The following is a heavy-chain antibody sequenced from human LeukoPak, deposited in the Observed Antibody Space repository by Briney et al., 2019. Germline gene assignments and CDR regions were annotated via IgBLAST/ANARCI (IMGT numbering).Heavy chain of an antibody. CDR3: ARDRGYGRAELDY. J-gene: IGHJ4*02. CDR2: ISTSGSTI. V-gene: IGHV3-48*03. CDR1: GFTFSNYE. D-gene: IGHD5-18*01. Sequence: PGGSLRLSCAASGFTFSNYEMNWVRQAPGKGLEWVSYISTSGSTIYYADSVNGRFTIYRDNAKNSLYLQMNSLRAEDTAVYYCARDRGYGRAELDYWGQGTLVTVSS.